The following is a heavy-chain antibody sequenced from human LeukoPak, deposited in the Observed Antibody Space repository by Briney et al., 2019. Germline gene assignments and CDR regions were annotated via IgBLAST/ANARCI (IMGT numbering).Heavy chain of an antibody. CDR3: ASFRGRYKPTEILTGYFGYYYYYGMDV. CDR1: GFTFSSYW. J-gene: IGHJ6*02. V-gene: IGHV3-7*01. D-gene: IGHD3-9*01. CDR2: IKQDGSEK. Sequence: GGSLRLSCAASGFTFSSYWMSWVRQAPGKGLEWVANIKQDGSEKYYVDSVKGRFTISRDNAKNSLYLQMNSLRAEDTAVYYCASFRGRYKPTEILTGYFGYYYYYGMDVWGQGTTVTVSS.